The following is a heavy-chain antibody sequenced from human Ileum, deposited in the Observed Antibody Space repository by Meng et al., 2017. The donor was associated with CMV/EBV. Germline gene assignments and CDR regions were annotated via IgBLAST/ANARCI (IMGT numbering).Heavy chain of an antibody. V-gene: IGHV4-34*01. CDR1: GGSFSGYY. J-gene: IGHJ4*02. D-gene: IGHD1-14*01. Sequence: SETLSLTCTIYGGSFSGYYWTWIRQPPGKGLEWIGEVHPSGSTHYNTFLKRRVTMSVNASKNQVSLKLNSVTAADTALYFCSRGEDPYKVGNNWGQGTLVTVSS. CDR2: VHPSGST. CDR3: SRGEDPYKVGNN.